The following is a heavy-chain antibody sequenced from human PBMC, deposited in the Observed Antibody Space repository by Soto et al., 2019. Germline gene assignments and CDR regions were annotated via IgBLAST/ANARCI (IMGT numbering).Heavy chain of an antibody. CDR3: TRSITVVVVFTLDVFDI. CDR2: IRSKAYGGTT. CDR1: GFTFGDYP. Sequence: EVQLVESGGGLVQPGRSLRLSCTSSGFTFGDYPMTWVRQAPGKGLEWVGLIRSKAYGGTTEYAASAKGRFTISRDDSKSIAYLQMNSLKTEDTAVYYCTRSITVVVVFTLDVFDIWGQGTMVTVSS. D-gene: IGHD3-22*01. J-gene: IGHJ3*02. V-gene: IGHV3-49*04.